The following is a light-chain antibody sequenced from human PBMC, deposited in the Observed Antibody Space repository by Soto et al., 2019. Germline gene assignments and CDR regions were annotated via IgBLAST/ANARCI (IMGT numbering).Light chain of an antibody. J-gene: IGKJ4*01. CDR3: MQSTQFPIT. V-gene: IGKV2-24*01. CDR2: KIS. Sequence: EIVMTQTPLSSAVTLGQPASISCRSSQSLVHSDGNTYLTWLHVGPGRSTRPLIYKISDRFSGDPDIFAGSGAETDFTLRISRVEAEDVGTYFCMQSTQFPITFGGGTNVDIK. CDR1: QSLVHSDGNTY.